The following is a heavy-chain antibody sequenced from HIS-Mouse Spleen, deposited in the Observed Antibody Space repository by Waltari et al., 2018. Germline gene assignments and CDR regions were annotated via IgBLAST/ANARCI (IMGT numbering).Heavy chain of an antibody. CDR2: ST. V-gene: IGHV4-39*07. Sequence: STYYNPSLKSRVTISVDTSKNQFSLKLSSVTAADTAVYYCARDAYSSSWFDYWGQGTLVTVSS. CDR3: ARDAYSSSWFDY. J-gene: IGHJ4*02. D-gene: IGHD6-13*01.